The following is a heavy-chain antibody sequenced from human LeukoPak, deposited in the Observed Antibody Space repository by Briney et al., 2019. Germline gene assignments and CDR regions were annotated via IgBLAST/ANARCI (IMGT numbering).Heavy chain of an antibody. CDR1: GFTFSSYA. CDR3: ARIYSRGLDY. Sequence: GRSLRLSCAASGFTFSSYAMHWVRQAPGKGLEWVAVISYDGSNKYYADSVKGRFTISRDNSKNTLYLQMNSLRAEDTAVYYCARIYSRGLDYWGQGTLVTVSS. J-gene: IGHJ4*02. CDR2: ISYDGSNK. V-gene: IGHV3-30-3*01. D-gene: IGHD6-13*01.